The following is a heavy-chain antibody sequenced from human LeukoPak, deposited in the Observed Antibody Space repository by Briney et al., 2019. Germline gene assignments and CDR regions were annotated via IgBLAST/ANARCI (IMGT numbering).Heavy chain of an antibody. CDR1: GFTFGDYA. CDR2: IRSNTFGGTG. J-gene: IGHJ4*02. Sequence: GGSLRLSCTASGFTFGDYAMSWVRQAPGKGLEWVGFIRSNTFGGTGEYAASVKGRFTISRDDSKSIAYLQMNSLKTEDTAVYYCSRDQYRYNYGSGSSGLFDYWGQATLVTVSS. D-gene: IGHD3-10*01. CDR3: SRDQYRYNYGSGSSGLFDY. V-gene: IGHV3-49*04.